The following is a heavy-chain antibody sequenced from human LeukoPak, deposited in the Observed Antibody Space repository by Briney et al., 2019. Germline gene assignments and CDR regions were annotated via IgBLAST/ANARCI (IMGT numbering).Heavy chain of an antibody. Sequence: GGSLRLSCAASGFTFSSYSMNWVRQAPGKGLEWVSSISSSSSCIYYADSVKGRFTISRDNAKNSLYLQMNSLRAEDTAVYYCARDRSIAVADYFDYWGQGTLVTVSS. J-gene: IGHJ4*02. CDR1: GFTFSSYS. D-gene: IGHD6-19*01. V-gene: IGHV3-21*01. CDR3: ARDRSIAVADYFDY. CDR2: ISSSSSCI.